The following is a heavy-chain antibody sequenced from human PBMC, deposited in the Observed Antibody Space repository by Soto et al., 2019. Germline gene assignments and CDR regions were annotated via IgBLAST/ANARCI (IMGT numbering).Heavy chain of an antibody. D-gene: IGHD3-10*01. Sequence: GGSLRLSCAASGFTFSSYAMHWVRQAPGKGLEYVSAISSNGGSTYYANSVKGRFTISRDNSKNTLYLQMGSLRAEDMAVYYCARPGYYDSGSDKYFDYWGQGTLVTVSS. V-gene: IGHV3-64*01. CDR3: ARPGYYDSGSDKYFDY. CDR1: GFTFSSYA. J-gene: IGHJ4*02. CDR2: ISSNGGST.